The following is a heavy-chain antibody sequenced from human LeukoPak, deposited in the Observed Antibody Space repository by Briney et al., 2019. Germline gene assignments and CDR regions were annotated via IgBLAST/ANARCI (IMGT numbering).Heavy chain of an antibody. D-gene: IGHD6-19*01. CDR1: GFTFSSYA. J-gene: IGHJ4*02. CDR3: ARPYSSGWTLPPFDY. CDR2: ISYDGSNK. Sequence: PGGSLRLSCAASGFTFSSYAMHWVRQAPGKGLECVAVISYDGSNKYYADSVKGRFTISRDNSKNTLYLQMNSLRAEDTAVYYCARPYSSGWTLPPFDYWGQGTLVTVSS. V-gene: IGHV3-30*04.